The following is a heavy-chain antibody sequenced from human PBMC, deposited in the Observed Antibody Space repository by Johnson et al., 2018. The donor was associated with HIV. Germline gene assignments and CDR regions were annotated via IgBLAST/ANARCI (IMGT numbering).Heavy chain of an antibody. V-gene: IGHV3-30*04. CDR3: ARSLGVVGAIGKGAFDI. J-gene: IGHJ3*02. CDR2: ISYDGSNK. CDR1: GFTFSSYA. D-gene: IGHD1-26*01. Sequence: QVQLVESGGGVVQPGRSLRLSCAASGFTFSSYAMHWVRQAPGKGLEWVAVISYDGSNKYYADSVKGRFTISRDNSKNTLYLQINSLRAEDTAVYYCARSLGVVGAIGKGAFDIWGQGTMVTVSS.